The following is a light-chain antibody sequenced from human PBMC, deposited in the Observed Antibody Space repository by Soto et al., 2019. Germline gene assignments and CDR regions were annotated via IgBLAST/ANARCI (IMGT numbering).Light chain of an antibody. CDR2: GAS. CDR1: QSVSSSY. CDR3: HQYGSSPYT. Sequence: EIVLTQSPGTLSLSPGERATLSCRASQSVSSSYLAWYQQKPGQAPRLLIYGASSRATVIPDRFSGSGSGTDFTLTINIPELEDFAVYYCHQYGSSPYTFGQGTKLEI. V-gene: IGKV3-20*01. J-gene: IGKJ2*01.